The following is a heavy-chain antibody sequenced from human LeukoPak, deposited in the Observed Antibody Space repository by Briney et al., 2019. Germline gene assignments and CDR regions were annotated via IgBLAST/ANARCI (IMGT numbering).Heavy chain of an antibody. CDR3: ARSGGDTTIAQELDY. D-gene: IGHD5-18*01. CDR1: GGSISSYY. V-gene: IGHV4-59*01. Sequence: SETLSLTCTVSGGSISSYYWSWIRQSPGKGLELLGYIYYSGNTNYDPSRKSRVTISADTSKNQFSLKLSSVTAADTAVYYCARSGGDTTIAQELDYWGQGTLVTVSS. J-gene: IGHJ4*02. CDR2: IYYSGNT.